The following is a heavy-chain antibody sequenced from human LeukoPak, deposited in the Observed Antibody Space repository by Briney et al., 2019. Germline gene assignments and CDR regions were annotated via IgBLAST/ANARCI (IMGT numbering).Heavy chain of an antibody. CDR2: IYYSGST. CDR1: GDSVSNGHYY. Sequence: SETLSLTCTVSGDSVSNGHYYWSWIRQPPGKGLEWIGLIYYSGSTNYNPSLKSRVTISVDTSKNQFSLKLSSVTAADTAVYYCASGYCSGGSCYWEYFDYWGQGTLVTVSS. CDR3: ASGYCSGGSCYWEYFDY. D-gene: IGHD2-15*01. V-gene: IGHV4-61*01. J-gene: IGHJ4*02.